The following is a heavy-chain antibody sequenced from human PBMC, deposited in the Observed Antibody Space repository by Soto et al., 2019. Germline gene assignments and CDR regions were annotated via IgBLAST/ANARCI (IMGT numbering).Heavy chain of an antibody. D-gene: IGHD2-15*01. CDR2: ISAYNGNT. CDR1: GYTFTSYG. CDR3: ARGGLSCSGGSCYLNWFDP. V-gene: IGHV1-18*01. Sequence: QVQLVQSGAEVKKPGASVKVSCKASGYTFTSYGISWVRQAPGQGLEWMGWISAYNGNTNYAQKLQGRVIMTTDTSTSTAYMELRSRRSDDTAVYYCARGGLSCSGGSCYLNWFDPWGQGTLVTVSS. J-gene: IGHJ5*02.